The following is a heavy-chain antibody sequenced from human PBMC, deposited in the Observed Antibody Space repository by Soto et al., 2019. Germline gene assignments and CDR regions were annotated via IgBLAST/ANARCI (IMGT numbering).Heavy chain of an antibody. CDR3: ATIPPQDLLLWFGEFGSPHAH. CDR1: GYTFTSYG. J-gene: IGHJ4*02. CDR2: ISAYNGNT. Sequence: QVQLVQSGAEVKKPGASVKVSCKASGYTFTSYGISWVRQAPGQGLEWMGWISAYNGNTNYAQKLQGRVTMTTDTSTSTAYMELRSLRSDDTAVYYCATIPPQDLLLWFGEFGSPHAHWGQGTLVTVSS. D-gene: IGHD3-10*01. V-gene: IGHV1-18*01.